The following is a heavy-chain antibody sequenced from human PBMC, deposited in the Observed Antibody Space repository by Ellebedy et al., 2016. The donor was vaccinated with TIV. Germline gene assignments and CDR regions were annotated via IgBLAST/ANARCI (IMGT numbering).Heavy chain of an antibody. CDR3: VKRSRPKYSGYDHIDY. D-gene: IGHD5-12*01. V-gene: IGHV3-23*01. CDR2: ITWSGGTT. Sequence: GESLKISXGASGFTFSTFAMSWVRQAPGEGLEWVSSITWSGGTTYYADSVEGRFTISRDNSKNTLYLQMNSLRAEDTAIYYCVKRSRPKYSGYDHIDYWGQGTLVTVSS. J-gene: IGHJ4*02. CDR1: GFTFSTFA.